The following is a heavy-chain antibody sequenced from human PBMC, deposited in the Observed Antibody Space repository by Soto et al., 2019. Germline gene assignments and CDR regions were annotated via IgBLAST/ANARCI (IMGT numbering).Heavy chain of an antibody. CDR3: AKLEPTIFDGYGMDV. CDR1: VFPFSNHV. V-gene: IGHV3-23*01. Sequence: QTGGSLRLSCAASVFPFSNHVMTWVRQAPGKGLEWVSAISGSGGSTYYADSVKGRFTISRDNSKNTLYLQMNSLRAEDTAVYYCAKLEPTIFDGYGMDVWGQGTTVTVSS. D-gene: IGHD3-3*01. J-gene: IGHJ6*02. CDR2: ISGSGGST.